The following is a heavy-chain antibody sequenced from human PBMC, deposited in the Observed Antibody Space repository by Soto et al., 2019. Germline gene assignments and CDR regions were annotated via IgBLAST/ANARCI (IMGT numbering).Heavy chain of an antibody. Sequence: SVKVSCKASGGTFSSYAISWVRQAPGQGLEWMGGIIPIFGTANYAQKFQGRVTITADKSTSTAYMELSSLRSEDTAVYYCARPRHDYGDYRNWFDHWGQGTLVTVSS. CDR1: GGTFSSYA. CDR3: ARPRHDYGDYRNWFDH. CDR2: IIPIFGTA. V-gene: IGHV1-69*06. D-gene: IGHD4-17*01. J-gene: IGHJ5*02.